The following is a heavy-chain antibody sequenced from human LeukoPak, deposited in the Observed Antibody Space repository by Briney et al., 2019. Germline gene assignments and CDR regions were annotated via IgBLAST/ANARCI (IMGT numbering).Heavy chain of an antibody. Sequence: LETLSLPLTVSGGSLSSSSYYWGWIPPPPREGPGWIGSIYYSGSTYYNPSLKSRVTISVDTSKNQFSLMLTSVTAADTAVYYCARGVVITGLDYWGQGTLVTVSS. CDR2: IYYSGST. CDR1: GGSLSSSSYY. V-gene: IGHV4-39*07. CDR3: ARGVVITGLDY. D-gene: IGHD3-3*01. J-gene: IGHJ4*02.